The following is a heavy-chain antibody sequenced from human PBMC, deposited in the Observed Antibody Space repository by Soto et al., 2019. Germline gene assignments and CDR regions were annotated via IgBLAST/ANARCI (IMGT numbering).Heavy chain of an antibody. CDR2: IYYSGTT. D-gene: IGHD3-3*01. J-gene: IGHJ6*02. CDR1: GGSISSGGYY. Sequence: QVQLQESGPGLVKPSQTLSLTCTVSGGSISSGGYYWSWIRQHPGKGLEWIGYIYYSGTTYYNPSLKSRVTISGVTSKNQCSLKLSSLSAADTAVYYCAREPTDRLENYYYYGMDVWGQGTTVTVSS. V-gene: IGHV4-31*03. CDR3: AREPTDRLENYYYYGMDV.